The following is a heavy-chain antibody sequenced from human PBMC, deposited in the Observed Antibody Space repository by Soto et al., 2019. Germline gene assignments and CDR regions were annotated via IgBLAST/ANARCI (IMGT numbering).Heavy chain of an antibody. CDR1: AYTFTSYG. CDR3: AKEVWSSSSVSDA. CDR2: ISAYNGNT. V-gene: IGHV1-18*01. D-gene: IGHD6-6*01. Sequence: ASVKLSCKASAYTFTSYGISWVRQAPGQGLEWMGWISAYNGNTNYAQKLQGRVTMTTDTSTSTAYMELRSLRSDDTAVYYCAKEVWSSSSVSDAWGQGTLVTVSS. J-gene: IGHJ5*02.